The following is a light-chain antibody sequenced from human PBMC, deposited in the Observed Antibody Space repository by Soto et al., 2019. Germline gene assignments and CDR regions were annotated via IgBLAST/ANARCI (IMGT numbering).Light chain of an antibody. CDR1: QGISSA. Sequence: AIQLTQSPSSLSASVGDRVTITCRASQGISSALAWYQQKPGNAPKLLIYDASSLESGVPSRFSGSGSGTDVTLTISSLQPEDFATYYCQQFNNYPLTFGGGTKVEIK. J-gene: IGKJ4*01. CDR3: QQFNNYPLT. CDR2: DAS. V-gene: IGKV1D-13*01.